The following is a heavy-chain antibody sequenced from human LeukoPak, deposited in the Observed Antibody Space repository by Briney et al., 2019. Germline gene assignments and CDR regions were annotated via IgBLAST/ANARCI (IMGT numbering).Heavy chain of an antibody. Sequence: PSETLSLTCAVYGGSFSGYYWSWIRQPPGKGLEWIGEINHSGSTNYNPSLKSRVTISVDTSKNQFSLKLSSVTAADTAVYYCARHKAQDWFDPWGQGTLVTVSS. CDR3: ARHKAQDWFDP. J-gene: IGHJ5*02. V-gene: IGHV4-34*01. CDR2: INHSGST. CDR1: GGSFSGYY.